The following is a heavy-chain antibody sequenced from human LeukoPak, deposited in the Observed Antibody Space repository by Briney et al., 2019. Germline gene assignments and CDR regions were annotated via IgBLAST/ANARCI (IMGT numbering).Heavy chain of an antibody. D-gene: IGHD6-19*01. CDR3: ARDRLDITVAGTVDY. J-gene: IGHJ4*02. CDR2: INGDGRNI. CDR1: GFTFSSYW. Sequence: PGGSLRLSCVASGFTFSSYWMHWVRQDPRKGLVWVSRINGDGRNINYADSVRGRFTISRDNSKNTLYLQMNSLRAEDTAVYYCARDRLDITVAGTVDYWGQGTLVTVSS. V-gene: IGHV3-74*01.